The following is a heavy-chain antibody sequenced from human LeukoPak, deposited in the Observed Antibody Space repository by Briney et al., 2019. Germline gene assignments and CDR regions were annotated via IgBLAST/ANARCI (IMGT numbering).Heavy chain of an antibody. CDR2: ISSSGSTI. D-gene: IGHD2-15*01. J-gene: IGHJ4*02. Sequence: GGSLRLSCAVSGFTVSDYEMNWVRQAPGKGPEWVSYISSSGSTIYYADSLKGRITISRDNAKNSLYLQMNSLRAEDTALYYCARGGCSGGSCYSGVDLDYWGQGTLVTVSS. V-gene: IGHV3-48*03. CDR3: ARGGCSGGSCYSGVDLDY. CDR1: GFTVSDYE.